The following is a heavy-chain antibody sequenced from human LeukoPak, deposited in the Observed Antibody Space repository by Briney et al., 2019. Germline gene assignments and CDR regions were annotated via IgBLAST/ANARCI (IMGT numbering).Heavy chain of an antibody. J-gene: IGHJ4*02. V-gene: IGHV4-61*08. CDR3: ARVTGYMTEDYFDY. CDR1: GGSISSGDYS. CDR2: IYYSGST. D-gene: IGHD6-13*01. Sequence: SETLSLTCTVSGGSISSGDYSWSWIRQPPGKGLEWIGYIYYSGSTNYNPSLKSRVTISVDTSKNQFSLRLSSVTAADTAVYYCARVTGYMTEDYFDYWGQGTLITVSS.